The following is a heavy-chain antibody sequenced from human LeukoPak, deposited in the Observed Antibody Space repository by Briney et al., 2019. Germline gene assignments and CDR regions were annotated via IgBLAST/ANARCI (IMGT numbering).Heavy chain of an antibody. J-gene: IGHJ6*02. CDR2: XXPNSGNT. CDR1: GXXXTSYX. CDR3: ARNVEMATIYYYYGMDV. Sequence: GASVKVSCKASGXXXTSYXXXXVXXXTXXXXXXXXXXXPNSGNTGYAQKFQGRVTMTRNTSISTAYMELSSLRSEDTAVYYCARNVEMATIYYYYGMDVWGQGTTVTVSS. V-gene: IGHV1-8*01. D-gene: IGHD5-12*01.